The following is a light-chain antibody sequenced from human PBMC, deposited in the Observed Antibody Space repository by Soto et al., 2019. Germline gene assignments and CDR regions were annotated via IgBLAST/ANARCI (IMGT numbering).Light chain of an antibody. CDR3: QKYNSAPPLT. Sequence: DIQMAQSPSSLSASVGDRVTITCRASQDISTWLAWYQQKPGKVPTLLIYAASTLQSGVPSRFSGSGSGTDSILTISSLQPDDVATYYCQKYNSAPPLTFGGGTKVDIK. J-gene: IGKJ4*01. CDR1: QDISTW. CDR2: AAS. V-gene: IGKV1-27*01.